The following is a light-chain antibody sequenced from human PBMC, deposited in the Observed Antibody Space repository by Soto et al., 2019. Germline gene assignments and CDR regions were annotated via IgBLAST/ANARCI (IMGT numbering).Light chain of an antibody. V-gene: IGKV3-11*01. CDR2: DVS. Sequence: VSTQSTATLSLSPRDRATLSCRASQCISRYLAWYQQKPGQAPRLLIYDVSNRAPGIPARFSGSGSGTDFTLTISSLEPEDFAVYDCQQRSNCPPFAFGPWTKVDI. J-gene: IGKJ3*01. CDR3: QQRSNCPPFA. CDR1: QCISRY.